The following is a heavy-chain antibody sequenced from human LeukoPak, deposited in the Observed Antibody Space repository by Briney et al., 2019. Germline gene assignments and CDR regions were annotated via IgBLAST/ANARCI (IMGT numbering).Heavy chain of an antibody. Sequence: SETLSLTCTVSGYSISSGYYWGWIRQPPGKGLEWIGYIYYSGSTNYNPSLKSRVTISVDTSKNQFSLKLSSVTAADTAVYYCARGNRRTINGMVRGVPSFDYWGQGTLVTVSS. CDR2: IYYSGST. CDR1: GYSISSGYY. D-gene: IGHD3-10*01. J-gene: IGHJ4*02. CDR3: ARGNRRTINGMVRGVPSFDY. V-gene: IGHV4-61*01.